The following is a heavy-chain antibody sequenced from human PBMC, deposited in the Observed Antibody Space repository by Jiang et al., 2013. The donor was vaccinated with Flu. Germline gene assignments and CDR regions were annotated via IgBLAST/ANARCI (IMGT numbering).Heavy chain of an antibody. CDR2: IYYSGST. D-gene: IGHD5-12*01. Sequence: GSISSGGYYWSWIRQHPGKGLEWIGYIYYSGSTYYNPSLKSRVTISVDTSKNQFSLKLSSVTAADTAMYYCARARATIVFYWGQGALVTVSS. CDR3: ARARATIVFY. V-gene: IGHV4-31*02. CDR1: GSISSGGYY. J-gene: IGHJ4*02.